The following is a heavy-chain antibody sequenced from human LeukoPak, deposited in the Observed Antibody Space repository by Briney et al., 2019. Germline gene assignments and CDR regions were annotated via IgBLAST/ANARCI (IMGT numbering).Heavy chain of an antibody. J-gene: IGHJ4*02. CDR2: INPKSGGT. CDR3: ARVEAGISAKSFDY. Sequence: ASVKVSCKASGYTFTGYYAHWVRQAPGQGLEWMGWINPKSGGTNYAQKFQGRVTMTRDTSISTAYMKLSRLKSDDTAVYFCARVEAGISAKSFDYWGQGALVTVSS. V-gene: IGHV1-2*02. D-gene: IGHD2/OR15-2a*01. CDR1: GYTFTGYY.